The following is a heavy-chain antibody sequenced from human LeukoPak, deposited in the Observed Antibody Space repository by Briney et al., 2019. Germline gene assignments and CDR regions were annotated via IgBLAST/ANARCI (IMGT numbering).Heavy chain of an antibody. CDR1: GFTFSSYG. CDR2: IRYDGSNK. V-gene: IGHV3-30*02. CDR3: AKDYATFEAFDI. Sequence: GGSLRLSCAASGFTFSSYGMHWVRQTPGKGPEWVAFIRYDGSNKYYADSLKGRFTISRDNSKNTLYLQMNSLRAEDTALYYCAKDYATFEAFDIWGQGTMVTVSS. J-gene: IGHJ3*02. D-gene: IGHD3-16*01.